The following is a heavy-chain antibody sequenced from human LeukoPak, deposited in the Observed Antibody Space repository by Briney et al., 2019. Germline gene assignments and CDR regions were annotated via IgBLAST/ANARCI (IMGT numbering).Heavy chain of an antibody. J-gene: IGHJ4*02. CDR1: GGSVSSGSYY. CDR2: IYYSGST. D-gene: IGHD5-18*01. V-gene: IGHV4-61*01. CDR3: ARTGGYSYGFLDF. Sequence: SETLSLTCTVSGGSVSSGSYYWSWIRQPPGTGLEWIGYIYYSGSTNYNPSLKSRVTISVDTSKNQFSLKLSSVTGADTAVYYCARTGGYSYGFLDFWGQGTLVTVSS.